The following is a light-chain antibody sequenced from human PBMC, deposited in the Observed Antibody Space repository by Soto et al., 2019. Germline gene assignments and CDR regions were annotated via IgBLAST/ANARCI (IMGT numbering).Light chain of an antibody. Sequence: EIVMTQSPATLSVSPGERATLSCRASQSVSSNLAWYQQKPGQAPRLLIYGASTRATGIPARFSGSGSGTEFTLTISSLQSEDFGTYYCQQRFSTPLTFGGGTNVEIK. CDR2: GAS. J-gene: IGKJ4*01. V-gene: IGKV3-15*01. CDR1: QSVSSN. CDR3: QQRFSTPLT.